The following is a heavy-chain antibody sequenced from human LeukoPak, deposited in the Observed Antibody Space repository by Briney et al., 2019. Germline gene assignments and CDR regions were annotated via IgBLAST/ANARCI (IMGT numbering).Heavy chain of an antibody. CDR3: AKDRLGAILYFDS. J-gene: IGHJ4*02. CDR1: GFTFSSYG. V-gene: IGHV3-30*02. D-gene: IGHD1-26*01. Sequence: GGSLRLSCAASGFTFSSYGLHWVRQAPGKGLEWVAFIRYDGFNKYYADSVKGRFTISRDNSKNTLFLHINSLRADDTAVYYCAKDRLGAILYFDSWGQGTLVTVSS. CDR2: IRYDGFNK.